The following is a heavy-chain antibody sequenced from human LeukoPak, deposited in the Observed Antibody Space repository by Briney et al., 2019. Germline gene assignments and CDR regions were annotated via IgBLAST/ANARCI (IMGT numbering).Heavy chain of an antibody. D-gene: IGHD2-21*01. CDR1: GGSISSGGYS. J-gene: IGHJ5*02. Sequence: PSQTLSLTCAVSGGSISSGGYSWSWIRQPPGKGLEWIGYIYHSGSTYYNPSLKSRVTISVDRSKNQFSLKLSSVTAADTAVYYCARGGENWFDPWGQGTLVTVSS. CDR2: IYHSGST. CDR3: ARGGENWFDP. V-gene: IGHV4-30-2*01.